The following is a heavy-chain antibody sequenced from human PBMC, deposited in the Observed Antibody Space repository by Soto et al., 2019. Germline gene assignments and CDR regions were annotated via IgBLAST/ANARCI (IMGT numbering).Heavy chain of an antibody. Sequence: QVQLQESGPGLVKPSETLSLTCTVSGGSVSSGSYHWSWIRQPPGKGLGWIGGIAYTGDTYYRPSLESRVTRSLDTSQNHFSLRLNCVTATNAAVYFCARDHSDLESARWHYGVDVWGQGTTGTISS. CDR3: ARDHSDLESARWHYGVDV. CDR1: GGSVSSGSYH. J-gene: IGHJ6*02. V-gene: IGHV4-61*03. D-gene: IGHD6-6*01. CDR2: IAYTGDT.